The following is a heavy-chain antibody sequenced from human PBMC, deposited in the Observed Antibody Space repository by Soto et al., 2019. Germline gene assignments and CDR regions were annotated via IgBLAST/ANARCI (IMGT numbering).Heavy chain of an antibody. CDR2: ISSSSSNI. CDR3: ARDGNIWVTGWYMDV. V-gene: IGHV3-21*01. D-gene: IGHD5-18*01. Sequence: EVQLVESGGGLVKPGGSLRLSCAASGFTFSSYSMNWVRQAPGKGLEWVSSISSSSSNIYYADSVKGRFTISRDNAKNSLYLQMKSLRAKDTAVYYCARDGNIWVTGWYMDVWGRGTTVTDTS. J-gene: IGHJ6*03. CDR1: GFTFSSYS.